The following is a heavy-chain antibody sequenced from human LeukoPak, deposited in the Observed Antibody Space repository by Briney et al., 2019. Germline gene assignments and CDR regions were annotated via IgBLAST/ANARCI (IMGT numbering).Heavy chain of an antibody. V-gene: IGHV3-23*01. Sequence: GGSLRLSCVASGFTFSTSWVTWVRQAPGKGLEWVSSITGDGGGTSYADSVKGRFTVYRDNFKNTLYLQMSSLRVGDTAVYYCAKDPNGDYVGAFDFWGQGTLVTVSS. D-gene: IGHD4-17*01. CDR3: AKDPNGDYVGAFDF. CDR2: ITGDGGGT. CDR1: GFTFSTSW. J-gene: IGHJ3*01.